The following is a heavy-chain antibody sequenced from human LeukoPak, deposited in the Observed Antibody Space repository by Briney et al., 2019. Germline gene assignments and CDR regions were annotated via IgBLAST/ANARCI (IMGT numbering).Heavy chain of an antibody. Sequence: PGGSLRLSCAASGFTFSNYAMHWVRQAPGKGLEWVAVISYDGSNKYYADSMKGRFTISRDNSRNTLYLQMNSLRAEDTAVYYCARDVSHDFWSGYPVYWGQGTLVTVSS. CDR1: GFTFSNYA. D-gene: IGHD3-3*01. CDR2: ISYDGSNK. V-gene: IGHV3-30-3*01. J-gene: IGHJ4*02. CDR3: ARDVSHDFWSGYPVY.